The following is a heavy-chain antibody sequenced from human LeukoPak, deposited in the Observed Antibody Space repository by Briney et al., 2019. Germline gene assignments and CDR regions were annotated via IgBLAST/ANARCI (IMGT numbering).Heavy chain of an antibody. CDR3: ARVVRYYYGSGSYHRHNWFDP. J-gene: IGHJ5*02. D-gene: IGHD3-10*01. CDR2: IYYSGST. Sequence: SETLSLTCTVSGGSISSYYWSWIRQPPGKGLEWIGYIYYSGSTNYNPSLKSRVTISVDTSKNQFSLKLSSVTAADTAVYYCARVVRYYYGSGSYHRHNWFDPWGQGTLVTVSS. CDR1: GGSISSYY. V-gene: IGHV4-59*01.